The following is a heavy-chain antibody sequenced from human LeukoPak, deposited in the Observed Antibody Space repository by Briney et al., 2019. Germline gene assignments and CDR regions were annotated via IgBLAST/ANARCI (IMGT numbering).Heavy chain of an antibody. J-gene: IGHJ6*03. CDR1: GGSIGTYY. V-gene: IGHV4-59*01. D-gene: IGHD2-15*01. CDR3: ARDGYRSGSYCYGYYYYMDV. CDR2: VYYSGST. Sequence: SETLSPTCTVSGGSIGTYYWSWIRQPPGKGLEWIGYVYYSGSTNYHPSLKSRVTISVDTSKNQFSLTLSSVTAADTAVYYCARDGYRSGSYCYGYYYYMDVWGTGTTVSVSS.